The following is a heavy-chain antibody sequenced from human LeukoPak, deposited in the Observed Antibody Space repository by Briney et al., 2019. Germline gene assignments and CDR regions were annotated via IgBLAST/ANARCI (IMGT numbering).Heavy chain of an antibody. Sequence: PGGSLRLSCEASGFIFDDYVMYWVRQSPGKGLEWVSGITWDGYKIDYVDSVKGRFTISRDNARNSLFLQMNRVRVEDTAFYYCVKGYNSSWSGYFDSWGQGTLVTVAS. J-gene: IGHJ4*02. CDR2: ITWDGYKI. V-gene: IGHV3-9*01. CDR3: VKGYNSSWSGYFDS. CDR1: GFIFDDYV. D-gene: IGHD1-1*01.